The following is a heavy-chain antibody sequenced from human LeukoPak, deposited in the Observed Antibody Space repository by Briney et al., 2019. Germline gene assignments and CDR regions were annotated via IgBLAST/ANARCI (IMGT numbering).Heavy chain of an antibody. CDR3: ARQDVGYCSSTSCSYYFDY. D-gene: IGHD2-2*01. CDR2: ISYDGSNE. CDR1: GGSISSGS. Sequence: LSLTCTVSGGSISSGSYYWGWIRQAPGKGLEWVAIISYDGSNEYYADSVKGRFTISRDNSKNTLYLQMNSLRAADTAVYYCARQDVGYCSSTSCSYYFDYWGQGTLVTVSS. J-gene: IGHJ4*02. V-gene: IGHV3-30*04.